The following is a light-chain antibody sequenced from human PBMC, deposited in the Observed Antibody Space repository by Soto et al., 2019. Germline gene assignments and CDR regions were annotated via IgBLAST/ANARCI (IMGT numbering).Light chain of an antibody. CDR2: DVS. J-gene: IGLJ2*01. Sequence: QCALTQPRSVSGSPGQSVTISCTGTSYDVGGYKYVSWYQQHPGKAPKLMIYDVSKRPSGVPDRFSGSKSGNTASLTISGLQAEDEADYYCCSYAGSFVVFGGGTKLTDL. CDR1: SYDVGGYKY. V-gene: IGLV2-11*01. CDR3: CSYAGSFVV.